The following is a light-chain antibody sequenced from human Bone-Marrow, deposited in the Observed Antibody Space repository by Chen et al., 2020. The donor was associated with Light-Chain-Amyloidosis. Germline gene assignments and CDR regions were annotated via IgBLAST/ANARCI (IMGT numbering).Light chain of an antibody. CDR3: QSADSSGTYEVI. V-gene: IGLV3-25*03. Sequence: SYELTQPPSVSVSPGQTARIPCSGDDLPTKYAYWYHQKPARAPVQVIHRDTVRPSWIFERIAGSRPGTKATLTISGVEAEDEADNHWQSADSSGTYEVIFGGGTKLTVL. J-gene: IGLJ2*01. CDR2: RDT. CDR1: DLPTKY.